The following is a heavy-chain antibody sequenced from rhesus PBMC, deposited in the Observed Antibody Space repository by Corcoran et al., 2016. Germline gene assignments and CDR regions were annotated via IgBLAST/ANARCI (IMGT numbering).Heavy chain of an antibody. Sequence: EVQPVESGGGVVQPGGSLRLSCAASGFTFSNYWMSWVGQAPGKGLDWVGGNKNKADGGTAAYAASVKGRFTISRDDSKNTLYLQMNSLKTEDTAVYYCTTSGGSYYYFDYWGQGVLVTVSS. D-gene: IGHD3-16*01. CDR2: NKNKADGGTA. CDR1: GFTFSNYW. V-gene: IGHV3-16*02. J-gene: IGHJ4*01. CDR3: TTSGGSYYYFDY.